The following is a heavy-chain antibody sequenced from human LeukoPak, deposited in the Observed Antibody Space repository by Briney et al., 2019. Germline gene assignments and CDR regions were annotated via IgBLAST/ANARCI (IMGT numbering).Heavy chain of an antibody. Sequence: PSQTLSLTCTVSGGSISSGGYYWSWIRQHPGMGLEWIGYIYYSGSTYYNPSLKSRVTISVDTSKNQFSLKLSSVTAADTAVYYCARGVYYDSSGYSEGFAFDIWGQGTMVTVSS. CDR1: GGSISSGGYY. J-gene: IGHJ3*02. CDR2: IYYSGST. D-gene: IGHD3-22*01. V-gene: IGHV4-31*03. CDR3: ARGVYYDSSGYSEGFAFDI.